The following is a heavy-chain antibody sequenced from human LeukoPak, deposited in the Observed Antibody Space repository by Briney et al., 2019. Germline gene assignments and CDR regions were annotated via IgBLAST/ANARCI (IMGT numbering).Heavy chain of an antibody. J-gene: IGHJ4*02. CDR1: GGSISSSSYY. Sequence: PSETLSLTCTVSGGSISSSSYYWGWIRQPPGKGLEWIGSIYYSGSTYYNPSLKSRVTISVDTSKNQFSLKLSAVTAADTAVYYCASETYRIAAAGKGGEGFFDYWGQGTLVTVSS. V-gene: IGHV4-39*07. CDR2: IYYSGST. D-gene: IGHD6-13*01. CDR3: ASETYRIAAAGKGGEGFFDY.